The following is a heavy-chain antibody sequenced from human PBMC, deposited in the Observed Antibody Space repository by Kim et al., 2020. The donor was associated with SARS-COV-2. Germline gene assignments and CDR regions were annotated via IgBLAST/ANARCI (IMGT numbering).Heavy chain of an antibody. Sequence: SETLSLTCSVSGGSVSGYYWNWIRQSPGKGLEWIGYVHSTGGTKYNPSHKSRVTMSVDTTNNQVLLKVKSVTAADTAVYYCATWQTSGNYYSPWGQGILVTLSS. CDR1: GGSVSGYY. V-gene: IGHV4-59*02. CDR2: VHSTGGT. D-gene: IGHD3-22*01. CDR3: ATWQTSGNYYSP. J-gene: IGHJ5*02.